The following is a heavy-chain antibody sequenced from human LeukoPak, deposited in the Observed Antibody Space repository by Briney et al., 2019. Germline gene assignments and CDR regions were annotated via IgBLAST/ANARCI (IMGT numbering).Heavy chain of an antibody. V-gene: IGHV3-9*01. D-gene: IGHD3-10*01. J-gene: IGHJ4*02. CDR3: AKDMVLGTSRGYGSGSYYENFDY. CDR1: GFTFDDYA. CDR2: ISWHSGSI. Sequence: GGSLRLFCAASGFTFDDYAMHWVRQARGKGLEWVSGISWHSGSIGYADSVKGRFTISRDNAKNSLYLQMISLRADDTALYYCAKDMVLGTSRGYGSGSYYENFDYWGQGTLVTVSS.